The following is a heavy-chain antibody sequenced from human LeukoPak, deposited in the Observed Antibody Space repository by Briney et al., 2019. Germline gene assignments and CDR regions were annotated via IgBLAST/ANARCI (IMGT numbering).Heavy chain of an antibody. CDR2: IKQDGSEK. D-gene: IGHD3-22*01. J-gene: IGHJ4*02. V-gene: IGHV3-7*03. CDR3: ARLGDSSGVDY. CDR1: GFTVSSNY. Sequence: GGSLRLSCVVSGFTVSSNYMSWVRQAPGKGLEWVANIKQDGSEKYYVDSVKGRFTISRDNAKNSLYLQMNSLRAEDTAVYYCARLGDSSGVDYWGQGTLVTVSS.